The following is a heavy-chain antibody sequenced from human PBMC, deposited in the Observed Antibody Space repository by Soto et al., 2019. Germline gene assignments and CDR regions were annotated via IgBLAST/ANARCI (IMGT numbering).Heavy chain of an antibody. J-gene: IGHJ4*02. V-gene: IGHV4-34*01. CDR2: INHSGST. CDR1: GGSFSGYY. CDR3: ARGGWQWLVPWFGY. Sequence: QVQLQQWGAGLLKPSETLSLTCAVYGGSFSGYYWSWIRQPPGQGLEWIGEINHSGSTNYNPSLKSRVTISVDTSKNQFSLKLSSVTAADTAVYYCARGGWQWLVPWFGYWGQGTLVTVSS. D-gene: IGHD6-19*01.